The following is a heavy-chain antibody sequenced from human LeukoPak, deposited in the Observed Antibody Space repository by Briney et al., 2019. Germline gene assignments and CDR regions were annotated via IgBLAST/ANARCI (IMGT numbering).Heavy chain of an antibody. J-gene: IGHJ4*02. Sequence: GGSLRLXCAASGFTVSSNYMSWVRRAPGKGLEWVSVIYSGGSTYYADSVKGRFTISRDNSKNTLYPQMNSLRAEDTAVYYCARLSGYYTSYYFDYWGQGTLVTVSS. D-gene: IGHD3-3*01. V-gene: IGHV3-66*02. CDR1: GFTVSSNY. CDR3: ARLSGYYTSYYFDY. CDR2: IYSGGST.